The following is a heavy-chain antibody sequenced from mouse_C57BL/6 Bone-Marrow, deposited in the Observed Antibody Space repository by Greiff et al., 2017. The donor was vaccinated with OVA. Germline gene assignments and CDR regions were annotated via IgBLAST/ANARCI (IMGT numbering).Heavy chain of an antibody. D-gene: IGHD4-1*01. J-gene: IGHJ3*01. CDR2: SRNKANDYTT. Sequence: EVQVVESGGGLVQSGRSLRLSCAPSGFTFSDFYMEWVRQAPGKGLEWIAASRNKANDYTTEYSASVKGRFIVSRDTYQSILYLQMNALRAEDTAIYCCARDASGTAWFAYWGQGTLVTVSA. CDR3: ARDASGTAWFAY. CDR1: GFTFSDFY. V-gene: IGHV7-1*01.